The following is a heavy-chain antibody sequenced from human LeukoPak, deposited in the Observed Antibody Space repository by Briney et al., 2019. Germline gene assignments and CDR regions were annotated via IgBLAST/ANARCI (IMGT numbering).Heavy chain of an antibody. Sequence: GGSLRLSCAASEFTFSSYSMSWVRQAPGKGLEWVSYTSSTASSIYYADSVKGRFTISRDNAKNSLYLQMNSLRAEDTAVYYCARDVTYHGGDWFDPWGQGTLVTVSS. V-gene: IGHV3-48*04. CDR1: EFTFSSYS. CDR2: TSSTASSI. J-gene: IGHJ5*02. D-gene: IGHD4-23*01. CDR3: ARDVTYHGGDWFDP.